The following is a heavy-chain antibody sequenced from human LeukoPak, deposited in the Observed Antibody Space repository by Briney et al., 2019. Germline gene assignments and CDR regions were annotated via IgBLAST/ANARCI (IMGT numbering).Heavy chain of an antibody. CDR1: GVSINTCCYY. CDR3: ARDLVDYGDYERWFDP. Sequence: PSETLSLTCDVSGVSINTCCYYWTWIRQPPGKGLEWIGYKYYSGSTRYNSSLRSRLTISLDSSKNQFSLRLTSVTAADTAVYYCARDLVDYGDYERWFDPWGQGTLVTVSS. J-gene: IGHJ5*02. V-gene: IGHV4-61*01. CDR2: KYYSGST. D-gene: IGHD4-17*01.